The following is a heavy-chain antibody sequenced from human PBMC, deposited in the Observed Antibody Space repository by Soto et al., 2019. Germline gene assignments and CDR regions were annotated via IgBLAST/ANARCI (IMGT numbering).Heavy chain of an antibody. D-gene: IGHD6-6*01. CDR3: ARLSNYSSSSGLTHY. CDR1: GGSFSGYY. Sequence: SENVALTCAVYGGSFSGYYWSWIRQPPGKGLEWIGEINHSGSTNYNPSLKSRVTISVDTSKNQFSLKLSSVTAADTAVYYCARLSNYSSSSGLTHYCGQGLFLTVSS. V-gene: IGHV4-34*01. CDR2: INHSGST. J-gene: IGHJ4*02.